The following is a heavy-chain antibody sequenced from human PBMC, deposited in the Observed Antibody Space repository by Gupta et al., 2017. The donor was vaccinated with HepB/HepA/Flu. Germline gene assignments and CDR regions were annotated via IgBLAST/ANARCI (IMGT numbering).Heavy chain of an antibody. CDR1: GFTFSDYW. Sequence: EVQLVESGGGLVQPGESLRLSCAASGFTFSDYWMSWVRQAPGKGLEWLANIKQDGSIKHYVDSVKGRFTISRDNAKNSLYLQMDSLRADDTAIYYCVIKARGDNWGQGTLVTVSS. CDR2: IKQDGSIK. V-gene: IGHV3-7*01. CDR3: VIKARGDN. J-gene: IGHJ4*02.